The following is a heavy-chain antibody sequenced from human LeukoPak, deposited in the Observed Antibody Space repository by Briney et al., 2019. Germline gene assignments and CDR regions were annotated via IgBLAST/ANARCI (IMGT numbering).Heavy chain of an antibody. Sequence: SETLSLTCAVYGGSFRGYYWSWIRQPPGKGLEWIGEINHSGNTNYNPSLKSRITISVDTSKKQFSLKLTSVTAADTALYYCARGAYSGVDPWGQGTLVTVSS. V-gene: IGHV4-34*01. CDR1: GGSFRGYY. CDR2: INHSGNT. CDR3: ARGAYSGVDP. J-gene: IGHJ5*02. D-gene: IGHD2-15*01.